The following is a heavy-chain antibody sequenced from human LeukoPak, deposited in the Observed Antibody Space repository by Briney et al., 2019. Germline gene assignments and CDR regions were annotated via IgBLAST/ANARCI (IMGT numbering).Heavy chain of an antibody. CDR3: ARLEYYYDSSGYYYGDY. Sequence: GESLEISCKGSGYSFTSDWIGWVRQMPGRSLEWMVIIYPGDSDTRYSPSFQGQVTISADKSISTAYLQWSSLKASDTAMYYCARLEYYYDSSGYYYGDYWGQGTLFTVSS. CDR1: GYSFTSDW. V-gene: IGHV5-51*01. J-gene: IGHJ4*02. CDR2: IYPGDSDT. D-gene: IGHD3-22*01.